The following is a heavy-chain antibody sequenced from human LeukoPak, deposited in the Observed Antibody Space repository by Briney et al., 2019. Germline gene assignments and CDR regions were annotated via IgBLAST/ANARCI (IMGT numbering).Heavy chain of an antibody. CDR3: ARGRVVLVHAFDI. D-gene: IGHD2-2*01. Sequence: PGGSLRLSCAASGFTVSSNYMSWVRQAPGKGLEWVSVIYSGGSTYYADSVKGRFTISRDNSKNTLYLQMNSLRAEDTAVYYCARGRVVLVHAFDIWGQGTMVTVSS. CDR2: IYSGGST. J-gene: IGHJ3*02. V-gene: IGHV3-53*01. CDR1: GFTVSSNY.